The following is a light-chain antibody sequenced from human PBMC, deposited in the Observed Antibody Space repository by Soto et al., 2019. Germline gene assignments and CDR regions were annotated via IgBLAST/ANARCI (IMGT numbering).Light chain of an antibody. CDR1: QSISSH. V-gene: IGKV3-11*01. CDR2: DAS. Sequence: EIVLTQSPATLSLSPGERATLSCRASQSISSHLAWYQQKPGQAPRLLIYDASNRATGIPARFSGSGSGTDFILSISSLEPEDFAVYYCQQRSNGITFGQGTRLEI. J-gene: IGKJ5*01. CDR3: QQRSNGIT.